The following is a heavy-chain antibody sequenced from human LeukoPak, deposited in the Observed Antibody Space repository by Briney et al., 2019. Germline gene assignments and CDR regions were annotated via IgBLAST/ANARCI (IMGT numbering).Heavy chain of an antibody. J-gene: IGHJ4*02. CDR2: ISGGGDTT. V-gene: IGHV3-23*01. Sequence: GSLRLSCAASGFTFAGYAMSWVRQGPGKGLEWVSDISGGGDTTYYADSVKGRFTISRDNSKNTLYLQMNSLRAEDTAVYYCAKGRLVPAALLDYWGQGTLVTVSS. CDR3: AKGRLVPAALLDY. D-gene: IGHD2-2*01. CDR1: GFTFAGYA.